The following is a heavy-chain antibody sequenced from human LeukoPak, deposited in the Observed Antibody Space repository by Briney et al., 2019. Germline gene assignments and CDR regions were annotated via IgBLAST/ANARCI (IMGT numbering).Heavy chain of an antibody. CDR3: ARQLYYWFDP. CDR2: INHSGST. J-gene: IGHJ5*02. CDR1: GGSFSGYY. Sequence: PSETLSLTCAVYGGSFSGYYWSWIRQPPGKGLEWIGEINHSGSTNYNPSLKSRVTISVDTSKNQFSLKLSSLTAADTAVYYCARQLYYWFDPWDQGTLVTVSS. D-gene: IGHD1-1*01. V-gene: IGHV4-34*01.